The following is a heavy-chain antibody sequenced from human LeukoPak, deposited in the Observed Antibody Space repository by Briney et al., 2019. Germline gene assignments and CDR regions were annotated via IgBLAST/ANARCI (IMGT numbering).Heavy chain of an antibody. V-gene: IGHV3-23*01. J-gene: IGHJ4*02. D-gene: IGHD2/OR15-2a*01. Sequence: PGGTLRLPCAASGFPFNSYGMSWVRQAPGKGLEWVSAISGSGGSTYYADSVKGRFTISRDNSKNTLYLQMNSLRAEDTAVYYCARDWFHAIDYWGQGTLVTVSS. CDR2: ISGSGGST. CDR3: ARDWFHAIDY. CDR1: GFPFNSYG.